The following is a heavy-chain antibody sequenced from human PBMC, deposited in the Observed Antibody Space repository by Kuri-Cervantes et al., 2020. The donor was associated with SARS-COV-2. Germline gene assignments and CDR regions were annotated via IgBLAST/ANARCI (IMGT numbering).Heavy chain of an antibody. V-gene: IGHV3-30-3*01. CDR2: ISYDGSNK. D-gene: IGHD6-19*01. CDR3: ARSVAGQWLDHGQGDLYYYYYGMDV. CDR1: GFTFSSYA. Sequence: GESLKISCAASGFTFSSYAMHWVRQAPGKGLEWVAVISYDGSNKYYADSVKGRSTISRDNSKNTLYLQMNSLRAEDTAVYYCARSVAGQWLDHGQGDLYYYYYGMDVWGQGTTVTVSS. J-gene: IGHJ6*02.